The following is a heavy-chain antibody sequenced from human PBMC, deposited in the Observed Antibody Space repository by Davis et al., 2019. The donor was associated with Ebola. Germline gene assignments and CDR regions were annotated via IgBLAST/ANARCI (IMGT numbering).Heavy chain of an antibody. V-gene: IGHV3-33*01. CDR3: ARVGGYGSGFLGWFDP. CDR2: IWYDGSNK. J-gene: IGHJ5*02. CDR1: GFTFSSYG. Sequence: GESLKISCAASGFTFSSYGMHWVRQAPGKGLEWVAVIWYDGSNKYYADSVKGRFTISRDNSKNTLYLQMNSLRAEDTAVYYCARVGGYGSGFLGWFDPWGQGTLVTVSS. D-gene: IGHD3-10*01.